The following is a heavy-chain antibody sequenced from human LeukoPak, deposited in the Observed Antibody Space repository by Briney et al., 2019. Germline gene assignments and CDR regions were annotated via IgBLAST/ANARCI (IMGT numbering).Heavy chain of an antibody. CDR1: GFTFDDYG. D-gene: IGHD3-22*01. CDR2: INWNGGST. CDR3: ARERAYYYDSSGPLREYYYMDV. V-gene: IGHV3-20*04. J-gene: IGHJ6*03. Sequence: GGSLRLSCVASGFTFDDYGMSWVRQAPGKGLEWVSGINWNGGSTGYADSVKGRFTISRDNAKNSLYLQMNSLRAEDTALYYCARERAYYYDSSGPLREYYYMDVWGKGTTVTVSS.